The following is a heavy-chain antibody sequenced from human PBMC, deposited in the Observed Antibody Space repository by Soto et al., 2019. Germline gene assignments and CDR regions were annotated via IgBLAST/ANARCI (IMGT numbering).Heavy chain of an antibody. CDR1: GFTFSSQG. CDR2: ISSDGSDE. J-gene: IGHJ4*02. V-gene: IGHV3-30*03. Sequence: QVQLVESRGGVVQPGRSLRLSCAASGFTFSSQGMHWIRQARGKGLEWVALISSDGSDEYYADSVKGRFTISRDNSKNTQYLQMNSLRVEDAAMYYCGAEKYVSDFCGQGTLVIVSS. CDR3: GAEKYVSDF. D-gene: IGHD2-2*01.